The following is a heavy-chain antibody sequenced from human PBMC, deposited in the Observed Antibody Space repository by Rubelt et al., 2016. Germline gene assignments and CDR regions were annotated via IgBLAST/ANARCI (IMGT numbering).Heavy chain of an antibody. Sequence: QVQLQQWGAGLLKPSETLSLTCAVYGGSFSGYYWSWIRQPPGKGLEWIGEINHSGSTNYNPSLKSRVTISVDTSKNQFSLKLSSVTAADTAVYYCARSLSSIAARPYFQHWGQGTLVTVSS. J-gene: IGHJ1*01. CDR2: INHSGST. CDR1: GGSFSGYY. CDR3: ARSLSSIAARPYFQH. V-gene: IGHV4-34*01. D-gene: IGHD6-6*01.